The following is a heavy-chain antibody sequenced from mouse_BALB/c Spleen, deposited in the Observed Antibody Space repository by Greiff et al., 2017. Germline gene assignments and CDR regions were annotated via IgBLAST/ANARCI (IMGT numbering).Heavy chain of an antibody. D-gene: IGHD1-1*01. CDR3: ARAGYYGGSYAMDY. J-gene: IGHJ4*01. V-gene: IGHV1-39*01. CDR2: IDPYYGGT. Sequence: VQLKESGPELEKPGASVKISCKASGYSFTGYNMNWVKQSNGKSLEWIGNIDPYYGGTSYNQKFKGKATLTVDKSSSTAYMQLKSLTSEDSAVYYCARAGYYGGSYAMDYWGQGTSVTVSS. CDR1: GYSFTGYN.